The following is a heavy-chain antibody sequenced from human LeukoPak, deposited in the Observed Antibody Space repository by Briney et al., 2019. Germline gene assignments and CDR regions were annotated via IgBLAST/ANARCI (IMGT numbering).Heavy chain of an antibody. CDR1: GYTFTSYG. Sequence: ASVKVSCKASGYTFTSYGISWVRQAPGQGLEWMGWISAYNGNTNYAQKLQGRVTMTTDTSTSTAYMELRSLRSDDTAVYYCARDTLGYCSGGSCYSGVGYFDYWGQGTLVTVSS. D-gene: IGHD2-15*01. CDR3: ARDTLGYCSGGSCYSGVGYFDY. V-gene: IGHV1-18*01. J-gene: IGHJ4*02. CDR2: ISAYNGNT.